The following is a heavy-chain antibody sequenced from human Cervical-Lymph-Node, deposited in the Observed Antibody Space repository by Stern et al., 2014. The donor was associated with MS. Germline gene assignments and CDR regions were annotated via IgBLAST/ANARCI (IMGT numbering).Heavy chain of an antibody. CDR3: ALARGLSFGRQYNWFDP. CDR2: IYHSGST. Sequence: QLQLQESGPGLVKPSGTLSLTCAVSGDSISSSNWWSWVRQPPGKGLEWIGEIYHSGSTNYNPSLKSRVTISVDRSKNQFSLRLSSVTAADTAVYYCALARGLSFGRQYNWFDPWGQGTLVTVSS. J-gene: IGHJ5*02. V-gene: IGHV4-4*02. CDR1: GDSISSSNW. D-gene: IGHD5-18*01.